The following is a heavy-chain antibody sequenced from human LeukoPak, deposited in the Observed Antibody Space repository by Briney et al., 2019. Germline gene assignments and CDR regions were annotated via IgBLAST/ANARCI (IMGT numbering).Heavy chain of an antibody. CDR2: ISSSSSYI. V-gene: IGHV3-21*01. J-gene: IGHJ5*02. CDR3: AREDYDILTGYSRGNWFDP. D-gene: IGHD3-9*01. CDR1: GFTFSSYS. Sequence: GGSLRLSCAASGFTFSSYSMNWCRQAPGKGLEWVSSISSSSSYIYYADSVKGRFTISRDNAKNSLYLQMTSLRAEDTAVYYCAREDYDILTGYSRGNWFDPWGQGTLVTVSS.